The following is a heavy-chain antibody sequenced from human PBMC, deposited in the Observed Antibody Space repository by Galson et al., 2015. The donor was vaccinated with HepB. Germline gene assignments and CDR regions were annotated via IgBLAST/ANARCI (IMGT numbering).Heavy chain of an antibody. Sequence: SETLSLTCAVSGGSISSSNWWSWVRQPPGKGLEWIGEIYHSGSTNYNPSLKSRVTISVDKSKNQFSLKLSSVTAADTAVYYCARSVAWPIAAAGTIDYWGQGTLVTVSS. CDR2: IYHSGST. CDR3: ARSVAWPIAAAGTIDY. V-gene: IGHV4-4*02. CDR1: GGSISSSNW. D-gene: IGHD6-13*01. J-gene: IGHJ4*02.